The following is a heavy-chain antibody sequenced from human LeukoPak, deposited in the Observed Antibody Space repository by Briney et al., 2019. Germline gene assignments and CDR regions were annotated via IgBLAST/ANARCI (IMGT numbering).Heavy chain of an antibody. CDR3: ARDRVVGAYYYYYYMDV. J-gene: IGHJ6*03. D-gene: IGHD1-26*01. Sequence: GGSLRLSCAASGFTFSSYSMNWVRQAPGKGLEWVSYISSSSSTIYYADSVKGRFTISRDNAKNSLHLQMNSLRAEDTAVYYCARDRVVGAYYYYYYMDVWGKGTTVTVSS. CDR1: GFTFSSYS. V-gene: IGHV3-48*01. CDR2: ISSSSSTI.